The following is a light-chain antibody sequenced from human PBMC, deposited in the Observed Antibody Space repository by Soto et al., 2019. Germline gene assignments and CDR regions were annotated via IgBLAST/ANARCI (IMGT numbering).Light chain of an antibody. J-gene: IGLJ2*01. CDR3: SSYTSSSTLEGV. Sequence: QSALTQPASVSGSPGQSITISCTGTSSDVGGYNYVSWYQQHPGKAPKLMIYDVSKRPSGVSNRFSGSKSGNTASLTISGLQAEDEADYYCSSYTSSSTLEGVFGGGTKVTVL. V-gene: IGLV2-14*01. CDR2: DVS. CDR1: SSDVGGYNY.